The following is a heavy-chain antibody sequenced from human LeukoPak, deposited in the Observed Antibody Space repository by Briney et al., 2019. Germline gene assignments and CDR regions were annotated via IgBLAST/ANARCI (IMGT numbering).Heavy chain of an antibody. CDR1: GYSFTSYW. CDR2: IYPGDSDT. V-gene: IGHV5-51*01. Sequence: GESLKIFRKGSGYSFTSYWNGLVPPMPGKGPGGVGIIYPGDSDTRHSPSFQGQVTISADKSISTAYLQWSSLKGSDTAMYYCARQVGLELPFDYWGQGTLVTVSS. J-gene: IGHJ4*02. CDR3: ARQVGLELPFDY. D-gene: IGHD1-7*01.